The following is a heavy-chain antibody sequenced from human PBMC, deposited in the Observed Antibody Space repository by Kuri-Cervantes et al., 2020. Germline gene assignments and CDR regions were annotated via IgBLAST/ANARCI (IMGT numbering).Heavy chain of an antibody. V-gene: IGHV1-8*02. Sequence: ASVKVSCKASGYTFTSYDINWVRQATGQGLEWVGWMNPNSGNTGYAQKFQGRVTMTRNTSISTAYMDLSSLGSGDTAVYYCARGNRYFDWVFDYWGQGTLVTVSS. J-gene: IGHJ4*02. D-gene: IGHD3-9*01. CDR1: GYTFTSYD. CDR3: ARGNRYFDWVFDY. CDR2: MNPNSGNT.